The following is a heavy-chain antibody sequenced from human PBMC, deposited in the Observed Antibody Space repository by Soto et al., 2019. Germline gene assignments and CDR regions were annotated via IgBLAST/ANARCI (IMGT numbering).Heavy chain of an antibody. D-gene: IGHD3-9*01. Sequence: SVKVSCKASGGTFSSYAISWVRQAPGQGLEWMRGIIPIFGTANYAQKFQGRVTITADESTSTAYMELSSLRSEDTAVYYCARGSPPRAYDILTGYYPPYYYYGMDVWGQGTTVTVSS. CDR3: ARGSPPRAYDILTGYYPPYYYYGMDV. V-gene: IGHV1-69*13. CDR2: IIPIFGTA. CDR1: GGTFSSYA. J-gene: IGHJ6*02.